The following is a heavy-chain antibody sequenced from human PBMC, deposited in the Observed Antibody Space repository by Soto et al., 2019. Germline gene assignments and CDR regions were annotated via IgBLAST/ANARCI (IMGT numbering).Heavy chain of an antibody. V-gene: IGHV3-30-3*01. J-gene: IGHJ4*02. CDR2: ITYDGSNQ. CDR3: ARAPSGSYPEFDY. D-gene: IGHD1-26*01. CDR1: GVILSSYT. Sequence: AGSMRLSCAASGVILSSYTMHWVRQAPGKGLEWVGVITYDGSNQYYADSVKGRFTISRDNSRNMLFLQMNRLRPDDTAVYYCARAPSGSYPEFDYWGQGALVTVSS.